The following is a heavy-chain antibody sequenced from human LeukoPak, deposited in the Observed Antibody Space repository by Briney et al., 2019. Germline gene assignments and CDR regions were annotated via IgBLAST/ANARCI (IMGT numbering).Heavy chain of an antibody. CDR3: AKGRVGHSPGYYYGNDAFDI. CDR1: GFTFSSYA. V-gene: IGHV3-23*01. CDR2: ISGSGDII. D-gene: IGHD3-22*01. Sequence: GGSLRLSCEASGFTFSSYAMTWVRQAPGKGLEWGSTISGSGDIIYYADSVKGRFTISRDNPKNTLYLQMNSLRAEDTAVNYCAKGRVGHSPGYYYGNDAFDIWGQGTMVTVSS. J-gene: IGHJ3*02.